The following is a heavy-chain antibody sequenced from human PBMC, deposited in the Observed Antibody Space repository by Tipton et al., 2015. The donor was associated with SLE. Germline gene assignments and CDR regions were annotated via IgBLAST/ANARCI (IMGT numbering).Heavy chain of an antibody. CDR2: IDPSDSYT. CDR3: ARQVNSADSGWYNYYYMDV. CDR1: GYSFTSHW. J-gene: IGHJ6*03. Sequence: QLVQSGAEVKKPGESLKISCKGSGYSFTSHWIGWVRQVPGKGLEWMGRIDPSDSYTNYSPSFQGHVTISADKSISTAYLQWSSLKASDTAMYYCARQVNSADSGWYNYYYMDVWGKGTTVTVSS. D-gene: IGHD6-19*01. V-gene: IGHV5-10-1*01.